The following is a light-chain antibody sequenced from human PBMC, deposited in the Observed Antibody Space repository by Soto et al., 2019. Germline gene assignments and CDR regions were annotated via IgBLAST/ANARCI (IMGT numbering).Light chain of an antibody. CDR1: NSDVGAYNS. Sequence: QSVLTQPASVSGSPGQSITISCTGINSDVGAYNSVSWYQQHPGKAPTLMIYDVSNRPSGVSNRFSGSKSGNTASLTISGLQAEDEADYYCSSYTSSTTPVVFGGGTQLTVL. J-gene: IGLJ2*01. CDR2: DVS. V-gene: IGLV2-14*03. CDR3: SSYTSSTTPVV.